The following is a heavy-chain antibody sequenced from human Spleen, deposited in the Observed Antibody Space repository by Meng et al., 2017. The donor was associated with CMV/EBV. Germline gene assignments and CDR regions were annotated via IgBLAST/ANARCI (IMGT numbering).Heavy chain of an antibody. V-gene: IGHV3-15*01. CDR3: TTRVTWFGELLSG. CDR1: GFTFSNAW. J-gene: IGHJ4*02. CDR2: IKSKTDGGTT. Sequence: GGSLRLSCAASGFTFSNAWMNWVRQAPGKGLEWVGRIKSKTDGGTTDYAAPVKGRFTISRDDSKNTLYLQMNSLKTEDTAVYYCTTRVTWFGELLSGWGQGTLVTVSS. D-gene: IGHD3-10*01.